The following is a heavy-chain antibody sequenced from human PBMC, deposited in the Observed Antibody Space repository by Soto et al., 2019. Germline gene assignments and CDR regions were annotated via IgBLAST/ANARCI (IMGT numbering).Heavy chain of an antibody. J-gene: IGHJ5*02. CDR3: ARHADYVRWFDP. CDR1: GGSINNYY. D-gene: IGHD4-17*01. Sequence: SETLSLTCTVSGGSINNYYWSWIRKPPGKGLEWIGYIYHSGSTNYNPSLKSRVTISRDTSKNQFALKLSSVTAADTAVYYCARHADYVRWFDPWGQGTLVTVSS. CDR2: IYHSGST. V-gene: IGHV4-59*08.